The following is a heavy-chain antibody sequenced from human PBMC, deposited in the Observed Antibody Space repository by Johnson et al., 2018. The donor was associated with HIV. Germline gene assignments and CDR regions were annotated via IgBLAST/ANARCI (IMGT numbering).Heavy chain of an antibody. D-gene: IGHD3-10*01. Sequence: VQLVESGGGVVQPGRSLRLSCAASGFTFSSYAIHWVRQAPAKGLEWVSVIYSGGSTYYADSVKGRFTISIDNSKNTLYLQMNSLRAEDTAVYYCARDASYYGSANDAFDIWGQGTMVTVSS. CDR3: ARDASYYGSANDAFDI. CDR1: GFTFSSYA. J-gene: IGHJ3*02. V-gene: IGHV3-66*01. CDR2: IYSGGST.